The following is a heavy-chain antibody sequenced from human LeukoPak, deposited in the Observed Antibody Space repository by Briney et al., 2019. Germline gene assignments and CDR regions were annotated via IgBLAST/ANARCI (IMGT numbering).Heavy chain of an antibody. CDR3: ARHYGYSYGYGDY. Sequence: SETLSLTCTVSGGSISSYYWSWIRQPPGKGLEWIGYIYYSGSTNYNPSLKSRVAISVDTSKNQFSLKLSFVTAADTAVYYCARHYGYSYGYGDYWGQGTLVTVSS. CDR2: IYYSGST. V-gene: IGHV4-59*08. J-gene: IGHJ4*02. D-gene: IGHD5-18*01. CDR1: GGSISSYY.